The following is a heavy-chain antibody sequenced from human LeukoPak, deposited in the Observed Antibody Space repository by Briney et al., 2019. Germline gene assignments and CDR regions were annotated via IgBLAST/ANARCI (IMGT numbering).Heavy chain of an antibody. V-gene: IGHV3-43*01. CDR2: ISWDGGST. J-gene: IGHJ3*02. CDR3: AKDLGPRGNGAFDI. D-gene: IGHD3-16*01. Sequence: GGSLRLSCAASGFTFDDYTMHWVRQAPGKGLEWVSLISWDGGSTYYADSVKGRFTISRDNSKNSLYLQMNSLRTEDTALYYCAKDLGPRGNGAFDIWGQGTMVTVSS. CDR1: GFTFDDYT.